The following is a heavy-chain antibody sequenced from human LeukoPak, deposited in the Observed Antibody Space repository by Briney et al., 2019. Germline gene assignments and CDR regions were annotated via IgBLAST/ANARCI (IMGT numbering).Heavy chain of an antibody. J-gene: IGHJ5*02. V-gene: IGHV3-23*01. CDR2: ISGSGDNT. CDR3: AKGGLVHRFDP. CDR1: GFSFGSYS. Sequence: PGGSLRLSCAASGFSFGSYSMNWVRQAPGKGLEWVSGISGSGDNTYYADSVKGRFTISRDNSKNTLYLQMNSLRADDTAVYYCAKGGLVHRFDPWGQGTLVTVSS.